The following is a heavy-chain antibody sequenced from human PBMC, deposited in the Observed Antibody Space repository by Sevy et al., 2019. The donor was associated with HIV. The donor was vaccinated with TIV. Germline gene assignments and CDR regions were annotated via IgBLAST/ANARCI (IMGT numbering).Heavy chain of an antibody. V-gene: IGHV3-21*01. CDR3: ARAGGYSSSFDY. Sequence: GGSLRLSCAASGFTFSSYSMNWVRQAPGKGLEWVSSISSSSSYIYYADSVKGRFTISRDNAKNSLYLQMNSLGAEDTAVYYCARAGGYSSSFDYWGQGTLVTVSS. D-gene: IGHD5-18*01. CDR2: ISSSSSYI. J-gene: IGHJ4*02. CDR1: GFTFSSYS.